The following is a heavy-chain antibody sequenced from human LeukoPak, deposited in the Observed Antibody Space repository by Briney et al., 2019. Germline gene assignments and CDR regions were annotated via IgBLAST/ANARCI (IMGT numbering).Heavy chain of an antibody. J-gene: IGHJ3*02. Sequence: SETLSLTCSVCGCSISSYYWIWIRQPPGKELEWNGYIYYSVSTNYNPSLRRRATITVETSKNQFSQKLSSVTAADTAVYYCARATISIAVAGTYPPEDAFDIWGKGTRVTVSS. D-gene: IGHD6-19*01. CDR3: ARATISIAVAGTYPPEDAFDI. CDR1: GCSISSYY. CDR2: IYYSVST. V-gene: IGHV4-59*01.